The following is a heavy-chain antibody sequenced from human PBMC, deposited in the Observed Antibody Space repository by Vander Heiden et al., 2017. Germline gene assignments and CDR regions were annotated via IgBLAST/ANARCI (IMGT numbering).Heavy chain of an antibody. CDR1: GYSFDNYW. J-gene: IGHJ6*02. Sequence: EVQLVQSGAEVKKPGESLKISCRGSGYSFDNYWIAWVRQMPGKGLEWMGIIYPGDSDTRYSPSFQGQVTISADKSISTAYVQWSSLEASDTAIYYCARQYTGYSNGYSSYYHYGMDVWGQGTMVTVAS. CDR2: IYPGDSDT. V-gene: IGHV5-51*01. D-gene: IGHD5-18*01. CDR3: ARQYTGYSNGYSSYYHYGMDV.